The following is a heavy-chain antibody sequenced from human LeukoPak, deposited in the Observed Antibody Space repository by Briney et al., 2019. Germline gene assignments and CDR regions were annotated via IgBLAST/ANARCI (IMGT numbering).Heavy chain of an antibody. D-gene: IGHD3-9*01. V-gene: IGHV1-18*01. J-gene: IGHJ4*02. CDR1: GYTFTSNG. CDR3: ARGGRYFDWLSNTHFDY. CDR2: ISAYNGNT. Sequence: GASVKVSCKASGYTFTSNGISWVRQAPGQGLEWMGWISAYNGNTNYAQKFQGRVTMTTDTSTSTTYMELRSLRSDDTAVYYCARGGRYFDWLSNTHFDYWGQGTLVTVSS.